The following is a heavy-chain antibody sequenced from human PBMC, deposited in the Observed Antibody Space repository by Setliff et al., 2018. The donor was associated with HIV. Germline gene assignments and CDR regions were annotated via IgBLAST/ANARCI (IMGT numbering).Heavy chain of an antibody. D-gene: IGHD3-10*01. J-gene: IGHJ4*02. CDR3: ARPVRGVSSAEFDY. CDR2: INHSGST. V-gene: IGHV4-34*01. Sequence: SETLSLTCAVYGGSFISYYWTWIRQPPGKGLEWIGEINHSGSTNYNPSLKSRVSISVDMSKNQFSLNLSSVTAADTAVYYCARPVRGVSSAEFDYWGQGTLVTVSS. CDR1: GGSFISYY.